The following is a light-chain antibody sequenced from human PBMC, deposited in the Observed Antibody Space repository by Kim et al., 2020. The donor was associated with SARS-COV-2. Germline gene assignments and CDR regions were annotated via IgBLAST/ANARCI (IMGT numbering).Light chain of an antibody. CDR1: QSGNKF. V-gene: IGLV3-1*01. CDR3: RAWPVNMLL. J-gene: IGLJ2*01. Sequence: SYELTQPPSVSVSPGQTAPITCSGDQSGNKFAYWYQQKPAHSPFLLIYHDDKRPSEIPDRFPASNPGNTPPLTISGTQALDEADYYCRAWPVNMLLFGGG. CDR2: HDD.